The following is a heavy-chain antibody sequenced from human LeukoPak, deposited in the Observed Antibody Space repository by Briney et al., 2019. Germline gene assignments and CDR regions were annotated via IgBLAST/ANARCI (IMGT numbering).Heavy chain of an antibody. J-gene: IGHJ4*02. V-gene: IGHV3-21*01. D-gene: IGHD3-16*01. CDR1: GFTFSSYS. CDR2: ISSRSNNI. CDR3: AKPGGTFFDY. Sequence: GGSLRLSCAASGFTFSSYSMDWVRQAPGKGLEWMASISSRSNNIYYADSVKGRFTISRDNAKNSLYPQMNSLRAEDTAVYYCAKPGGTFFDYWGQGTLVTVSS.